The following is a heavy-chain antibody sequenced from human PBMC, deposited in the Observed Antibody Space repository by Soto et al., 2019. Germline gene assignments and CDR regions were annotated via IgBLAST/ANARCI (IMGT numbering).Heavy chain of an antibody. CDR1: GYTFTDYW. CDR3: AASIFYYGMDV. Sequence: VEFLKIWCRGSGYTFTDYWIGWVSQMPGKGLEWMGIIYPGDSDTKYNPSFQGQVTISADKSITTTYLQWSSLKASDTAIYYCAASIFYYGMDVWGQGTTVTVSS. V-gene: IGHV5-51*01. J-gene: IGHJ6*02. CDR2: IYPGDSDT.